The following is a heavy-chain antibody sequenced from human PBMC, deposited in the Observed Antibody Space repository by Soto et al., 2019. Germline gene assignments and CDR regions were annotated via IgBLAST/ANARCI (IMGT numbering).Heavy chain of an antibody. Sequence: PSETLSLTCTVSGGSISSYYWSWIRQPPGKGLEWIGYIYYSGSTNYNPSLKSRVTISVDTSKNQFSLKLSSVTAADTAVYYCARGDYYDISGPFSDAFDIWGQGTMVTVSS. D-gene: IGHD3-22*01. CDR2: IYYSGST. CDR3: ARGDYYDISGPFSDAFDI. CDR1: GGSISSYY. J-gene: IGHJ3*02. V-gene: IGHV4-59*08.